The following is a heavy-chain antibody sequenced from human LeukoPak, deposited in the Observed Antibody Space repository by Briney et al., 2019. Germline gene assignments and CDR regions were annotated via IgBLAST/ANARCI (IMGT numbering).Heavy chain of an antibody. Sequence: PGESLKISCEGSGYSFTSYWIGWVRQMPGKGLEWMGIIYPGDSDTRYSPSFQGQVTISADKSISTAYLQWSSLKASDTAMYYCARQRTYCGGDCYSSNWFDPWGQGTLVTVSS. CDR1: GYSFTSYW. CDR3: ARQRTYCGGDCYSSNWFDP. CDR2: IYPGDSDT. V-gene: IGHV5-51*01. D-gene: IGHD2-21*02. J-gene: IGHJ5*02.